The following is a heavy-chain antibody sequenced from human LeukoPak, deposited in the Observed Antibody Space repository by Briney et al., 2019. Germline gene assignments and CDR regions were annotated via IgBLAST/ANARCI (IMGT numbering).Heavy chain of an antibody. CDR1: GYTFTSYD. D-gene: IGHD3-3*01. V-gene: IGHV1-2*02. CDR3: ARDGAHYDFWSGYINWFDP. J-gene: IGHJ5*02. CDR2: INPNSGGT. Sequence: ASVKVSCKASGYTFTSYDINWVRQAPGQGLEWMGWINPNSGGTNYAQKFQGRVTMTRDTSISTAYMELSRLRSDDTAVYYCARDGAHYDFWSGYINWFDPWGQGTLVTVSS.